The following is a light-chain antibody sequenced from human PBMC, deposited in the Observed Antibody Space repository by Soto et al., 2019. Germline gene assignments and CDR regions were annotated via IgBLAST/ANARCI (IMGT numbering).Light chain of an antibody. CDR3: CSYAGTNTFV. CDR1: SSDVGSYNL. CDR2: EGN. J-gene: IGLJ1*01. Sequence: QSALTQPASVSGSPGQSITISCTGTSSDVGSYNLVSWYQQHPGKAPKLMIYEGNKRPSGVCNRFSGSKSANTASLTISGLQTEDEADYYCCSYAGTNTFVFGTGTKVTVL. V-gene: IGLV2-23*01.